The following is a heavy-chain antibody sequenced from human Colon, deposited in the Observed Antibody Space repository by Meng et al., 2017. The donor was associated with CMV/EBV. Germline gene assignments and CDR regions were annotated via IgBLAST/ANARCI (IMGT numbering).Heavy chain of an antibody. J-gene: IGHJ2*01. CDR2: IKWDGSEK. Sequence: ELEVFEFGGGLVPPGGSPGLSCTASGFTFSLYWMHWVRQAPGRGLEWVASIKWDGSEKYYVNSMKGRFTISRDNAKNSLYLQMNSLRPEDTAVYYCAAGEGWYFDLWGRGTLVTVSS. CDR3: AAGEGWYFDL. V-gene: IGHV3-7*02. CDR1: GFTFSLYW.